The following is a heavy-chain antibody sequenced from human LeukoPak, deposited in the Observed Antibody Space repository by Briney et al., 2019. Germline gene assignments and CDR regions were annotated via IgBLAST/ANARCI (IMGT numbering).Heavy chain of an antibody. CDR1: GFSLSTSGMC. CDR2: IDWDDDK. J-gene: IGHJ4*02. V-gene: IGHV2-70*01. Sequence: SGPTLVNPIQTLTLTCTFSGFSLSTSGMCVSWIRQPPGKALEWLALIDWDDDKYYSTSLKTRLTISKDTSKNQMVLTMTNMDPVDTATYYCARISPGDILTGYSDWGQGTLVTVSS. CDR3: ARISPGDILTGYSD. D-gene: IGHD3-9*01.